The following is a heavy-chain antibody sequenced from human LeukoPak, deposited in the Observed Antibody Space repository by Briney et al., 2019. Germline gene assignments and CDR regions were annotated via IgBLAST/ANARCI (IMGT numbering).Heavy chain of an antibody. CDR1: GGSISSYY. J-gene: IGHJ4*02. D-gene: IGHD3-22*01. CDR2: IYYSGST. CDR3: ASRPRYYYDSSGYYWDFDY. V-gene: IGHV4-59*12. Sequence: SETLSLTCTVSGGSISSYYWSWIRQPPGKGLEWIGYIYYSGSTNYNPSLKSRVTISVDTSKNQFSLKLSSVTAADTAVYYCASRPRYYYDSSGYYWDFDYWGQGTLVTVSS.